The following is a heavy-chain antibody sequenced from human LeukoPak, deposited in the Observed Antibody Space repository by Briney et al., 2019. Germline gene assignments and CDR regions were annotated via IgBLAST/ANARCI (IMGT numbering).Heavy chain of an antibody. CDR2: IIPIFGTA. Sequence: SVKVSCKASGGTFSSYAISWVRQAPGQGLEWMGGIIPIFGTANYAQKFQGRVTITADESTSTAYMELSSLRSEDTAVYYCARAQGGTVLNAYSSSWDYWGQGTLVTVSS. CDR1: GGTFSSYA. J-gene: IGHJ4*02. D-gene: IGHD6-13*01. V-gene: IGHV1-69*13. CDR3: ARAQGGTVLNAYSSSWDY.